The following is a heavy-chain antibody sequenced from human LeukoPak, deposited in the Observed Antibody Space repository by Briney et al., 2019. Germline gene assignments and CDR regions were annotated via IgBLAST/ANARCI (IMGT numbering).Heavy chain of an antibody. D-gene: IGHD2-8*01. V-gene: IGHV3-30-3*01. CDR3: ARDGLMVYAIGGSWFDP. J-gene: IGHJ5*02. Sequence: GRSLRLSCAASGFTFSSYAMHWVRQAPGKGLEWVAVISYDGSNKYYAGSVKGRFTISRDNSKNTLYLQMNSLRAEDTAVYYCARDGLMVYAIGGSWFDPWGQGTLVTVSS. CDR2: ISYDGSNK. CDR1: GFTFSSYA.